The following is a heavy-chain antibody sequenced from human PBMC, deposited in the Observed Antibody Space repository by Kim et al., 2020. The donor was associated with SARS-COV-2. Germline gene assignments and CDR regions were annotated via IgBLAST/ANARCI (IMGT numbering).Heavy chain of an antibody. J-gene: IGHJ4*02. D-gene: IGHD3-10*01. CDR3: ATLRFGDSYFDY. V-gene: IGHV4-61*03. Sequence: NDNPSLKSRLTISIDTSKSHFSLNLNSVTAADTAVYYCATLRFGDSYFDYWGQGALVTVSS.